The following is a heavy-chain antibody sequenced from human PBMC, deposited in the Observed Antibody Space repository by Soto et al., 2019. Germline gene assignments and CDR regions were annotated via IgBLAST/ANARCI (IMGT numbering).Heavy chain of an antibody. CDR2: ITTSSSFK. V-gene: IGHV3-21*01. CDR1: GFTLSAYT. Sequence: GGSLRLSCEASGFTLSAYTMNWVRQAPGKGLEWVSSITTSSSFKFYGDSVKGRFTISRDNAKNSLYLQMNSLGAEDTAVYYCARDDLYDSTGYEYWGQGTLVTVSS. CDR3: ARDDLYDSTGYEY. D-gene: IGHD3-22*01. J-gene: IGHJ4*01.